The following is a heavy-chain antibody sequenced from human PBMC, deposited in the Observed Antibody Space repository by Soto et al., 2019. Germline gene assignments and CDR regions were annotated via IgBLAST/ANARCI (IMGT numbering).Heavy chain of an antibody. CDR2: ISTYSGDT. CDR3: ARHHGTTTTENWFDP. CDR1: GYTFFTYD. D-gene: IGHD3-3*01. V-gene: IGHV1-18*01. Sequence: QVHLVQSGVEVKTPGASVKVSCQASGYTFFTYDISWVRQAPGQGLEWMGWISTYSGDTKYAQKCPGRATMTPGTSTTTAYVELRSMRSADTAVYYCARHHGTTTTENWFDPWGQAPLVTVSS. J-gene: IGHJ5*02.